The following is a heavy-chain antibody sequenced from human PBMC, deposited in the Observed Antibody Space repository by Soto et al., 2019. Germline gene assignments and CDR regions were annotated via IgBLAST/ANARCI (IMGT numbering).Heavy chain of an antibody. CDR2: IKYDGSGA. J-gene: IGHJ4*02. D-gene: IGHD2-21*01. V-gene: IGHV3-74*01. CDR1: GFTFSNYW. Sequence: VHLVESGGGLVQPGESLRLSCAASGFTFSNYWMHWVRQAPGKGLVWDARIKYDGSGATYAASVRGRFTVTSTNAENTMNVQMDLLRAEDTDVYYCVRDMELWRLGSWGQGSLVTVSS. CDR3: VRDMELWRLGS.